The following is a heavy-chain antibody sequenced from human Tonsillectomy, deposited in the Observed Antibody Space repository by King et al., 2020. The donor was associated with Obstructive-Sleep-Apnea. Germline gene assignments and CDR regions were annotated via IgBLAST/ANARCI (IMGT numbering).Heavy chain of an antibody. Sequence: VQLVESGGGVVRPGGSLTLSCATSGFTFGDVGMSWVRQGQGKGLEWVAGINRNGESTRYADSVKGRFTISRDNAKNSLYLEMNSLRAEDRALYYCARGFGDPDYWGQGTLVIVSS. CDR1: GFTFGDVG. J-gene: IGHJ4*02. D-gene: IGHD4-17*01. CDR3: ARGFGDPDY. CDR2: INRNGEST. V-gene: IGHV3-20*04.